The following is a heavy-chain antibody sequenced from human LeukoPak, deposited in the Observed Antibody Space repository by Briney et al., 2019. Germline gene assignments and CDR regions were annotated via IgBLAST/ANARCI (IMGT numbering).Heavy chain of an antibody. CDR3: AKDLTLFGVGSAFDH. Sequence: GGSLRLSCAASGFTFSSYWMSWVRQAPGKGLEWVANIKQDGSEKYYVDSVKGRFTISRDNAKNSLYLQMNSLRAEDTAIYYCAKDLTLFGVGSAFDHWGQGTLVTVSS. V-gene: IGHV3-7*03. CDR1: GFTFSSYW. CDR2: IKQDGSEK. D-gene: IGHD3-3*01. J-gene: IGHJ4*02.